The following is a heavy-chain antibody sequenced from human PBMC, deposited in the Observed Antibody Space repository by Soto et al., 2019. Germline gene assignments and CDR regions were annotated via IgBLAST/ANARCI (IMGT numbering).Heavy chain of an antibody. CDR2: ISWNGGSI. D-gene: IGHD5-12*01. CDR1: GFTFADYA. J-gene: IGHJ3*02. CDR3: ARVRSVEMATNDAFDI. Sequence: SGFTFADYAMHWVRQAPGKGLEWVSGISWNGGSIGYADSVKGRFTISRDNAKNSLYLQMNSLRAEDTALYYCARVRSVEMATNDAFDIWGQGTMVTVSS. V-gene: IGHV3-9*01.